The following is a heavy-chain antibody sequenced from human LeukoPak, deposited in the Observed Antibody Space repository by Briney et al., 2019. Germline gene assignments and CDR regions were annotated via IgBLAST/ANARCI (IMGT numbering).Heavy chain of an antibody. J-gene: IGHJ3*01. CDR3: VRDSRYSSE. V-gene: IGHV3-30*04. D-gene: IGHD6-19*01. CDR2: ISYDGSNK. CDR1: GFTFSSYA. Sequence: QPGGSLRLSCAASGFTFSSYAMHWVRQAPGKGLEWVAVISYDGSNKYYADSVKGRFTISRDNAKNSLYLQMNSLRAEDTAVYCCVRDSRYSSEGGQGTMVTVSS.